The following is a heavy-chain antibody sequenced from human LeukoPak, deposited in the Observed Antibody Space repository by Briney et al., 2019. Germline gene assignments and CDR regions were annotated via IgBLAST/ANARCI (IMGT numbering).Heavy chain of an antibody. Sequence: GASVKVSCKASGYTFTSYGISWVRQAPGQGLEWMGGIIPIFGTANYAQKFQGRVTITTDESTSTAYMELSSLRSEDTAVYYCARQRGYSYGSIGYWGQGTLVTVSS. CDR1: GYTFTSYG. D-gene: IGHD5-18*01. V-gene: IGHV1-69*05. J-gene: IGHJ4*02. CDR3: ARQRGYSYGSIGY. CDR2: IIPIFGTA.